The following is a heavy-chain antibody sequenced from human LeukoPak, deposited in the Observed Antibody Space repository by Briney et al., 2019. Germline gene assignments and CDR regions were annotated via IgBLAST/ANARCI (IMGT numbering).Heavy chain of an antibody. V-gene: IGHV4-34*01. Sequence: SETLSLTCAVYGGSFSGYYWSWIRQPPGKGLEWIGEINHSGSTNYNPSLKSRVTMSVDTSKNQFSLKLSSVTAADTAVYYCARGLGDFWSAKAVSLDYWGQGTLVTVSS. CDR2: INHSGST. CDR3: ARGLGDFWSAKAVSLDY. CDR1: GGSFSGYY. D-gene: IGHD3-3*01. J-gene: IGHJ4*02.